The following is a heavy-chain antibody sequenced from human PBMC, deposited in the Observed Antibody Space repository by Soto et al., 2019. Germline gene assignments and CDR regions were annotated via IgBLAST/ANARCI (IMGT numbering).Heavy chain of an antibody. CDR2: ISYDGSNK. D-gene: IGHD2-2*01. CDR1: GFTFSSYG. Sequence: PGGSLRLSCAASGFTFSSYGMHWVRQAPGKGLEWVAVISYDGSNKYYADSVKGRFTISRDNSKNTLYLQMNSLRAEDTAVYYCARPVRDIVVVPAAGGFDPWGQGTLVTVSS. V-gene: IGHV3-30*03. J-gene: IGHJ5*02. CDR3: ARPVRDIVVVPAAGGFDP.